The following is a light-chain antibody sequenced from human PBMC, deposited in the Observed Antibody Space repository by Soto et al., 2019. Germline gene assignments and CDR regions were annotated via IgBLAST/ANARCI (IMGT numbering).Light chain of an antibody. J-gene: IGLJ1*01. CDR2: EGH. CDR1: SSDVGGYDY. CDR3: CLYVGATTYV. V-gene: IGLV2-23*01. Sequence: QSALTQPASVSGSLGQSITISCSGTSSDVGGYDYVSWYQQYPGKAPKVVIYEGHKRPSGVPDRFSGSTSVNTASLTISGLQTDDEADYYCCLYVGATTYVFGTGTKVTVL.